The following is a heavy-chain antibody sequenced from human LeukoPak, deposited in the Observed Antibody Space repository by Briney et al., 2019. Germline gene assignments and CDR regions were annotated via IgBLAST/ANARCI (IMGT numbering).Heavy chain of an antibody. CDR2: ISGDGGST. Sequence: GGSLRLSCAASGFTFDDYAMHWVRQAPGKGLEWVSLISGDGGSTYYADSVKGRFTISRDNSKNSLYLQMNSLRTEDTALYYCAKDTGGSSGWVVYYYGMDVWGQGTTVTVSS. CDR1: GFTFDDYA. CDR3: AKDTGGSSGWVVYYYGMDV. J-gene: IGHJ6*02. D-gene: IGHD6-25*01. V-gene: IGHV3-43*02.